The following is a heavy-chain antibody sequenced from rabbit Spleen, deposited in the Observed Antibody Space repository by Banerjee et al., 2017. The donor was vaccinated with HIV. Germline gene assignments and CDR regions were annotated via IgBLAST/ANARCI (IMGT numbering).Heavy chain of an antibody. CDR1: GFDFSNYG. CDR2: IEPIFGST. Sequence: QEQLVESGGGLVQPGGSLKLSCTASGFDFSNYGVTWVRQAPGKGLEWIGYIEPIFGSTYYASWVSGRFTISSHNAQNTLYLQLNSLTAADTATYFCVRVGYASSSGYYDLWGPGTLVTVS. J-gene: IGHJ4*01. D-gene: IGHD1-1*01. V-gene: IGHV1S47*01. CDR3: VRVGYASSSGYYDL.